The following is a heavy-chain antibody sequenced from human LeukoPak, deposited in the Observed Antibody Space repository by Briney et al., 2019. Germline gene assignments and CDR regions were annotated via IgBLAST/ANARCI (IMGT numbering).Heavy chain of an antibody. CDR2: VSYDGSNK. V-gene: IGHV3-30*18. Sequence: GGSLRLSCAASGLIFSDYDMDWVRQAPGKGLEWVAGVSYDGSNKYYVDSVKGRFTVSRDNSKNTLYLQMSGLRAEDTAVYYCAKAPSRSGWYVGFSWFDPWGQGTLVTVSS. J-gene: IGHJ5*02. D-gene: IGHD6-19*01. CDR3: AKAPSRSGWYVGFSWFDP. CDR1: GLIFSDYD.